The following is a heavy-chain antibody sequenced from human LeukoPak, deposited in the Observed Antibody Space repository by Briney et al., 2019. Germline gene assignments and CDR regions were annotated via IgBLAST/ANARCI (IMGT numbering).Heavy chain of an antibody. D-gene: IGHD3-10*01. V-gene: IGHV4-59*12. Sequence: SETLSLTCTVSGGSISSYYWSWIRQPPGKGLEWIGYIYYSGSTNYNPSLKSRVTISVDRANNQFSLKLSSVTAADTAFYYCTRGRKGGSALWGQGTLVTVSS. J-gene: IGHJ4*02. CDR1: GGSISSYY. CDR3: TRGRKGGSAL. CDR2: IYYSGST.